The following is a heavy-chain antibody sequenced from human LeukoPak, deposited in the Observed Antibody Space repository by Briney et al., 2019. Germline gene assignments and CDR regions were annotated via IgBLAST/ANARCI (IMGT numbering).Heavy chain of an antibody. CDR3: ARGNLRFDC. CDR1: GGSFSGYY. D-gene: IGHD1-7*01. V-gene: IGHV4-34*01. CDR2: INHSGST. Sequence: SETLSLTCAVYGGSFSGYYWSWIRQPPGKGLEWIGEINHSGSTNYNPSLKSRVTISVDTSKNQFSLKLSSVTAADTAVYYCARGNLRFDCWGQGTLVTVSS. J-gene: IGHJ4*02.